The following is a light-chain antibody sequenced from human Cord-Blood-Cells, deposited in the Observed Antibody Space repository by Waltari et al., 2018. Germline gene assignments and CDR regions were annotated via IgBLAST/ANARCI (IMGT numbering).Light chain of an antibody. CDR3: QAWDSSTVV. J-gene: IGLJ2*01. V-gene: IGLV3-1*01. Sequence: SYELTQPPSVSVSPGQTASITCSGDKSGDQYACWYQQKQGPDPVLVIYQDSKRPSGIPERFSGSNSGNTATLTISGTQAMDEADYYCQAWDSSTVVFGGGTKLTVL. CDR2: QDS. CDR1: KSGDQY.